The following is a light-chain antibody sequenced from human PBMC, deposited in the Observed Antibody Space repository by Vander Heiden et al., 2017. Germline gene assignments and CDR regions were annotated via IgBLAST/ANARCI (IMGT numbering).Light chain of an antibody. CDR1: SSNIGSNT. CDR3: AAWEDRLNGWV. Sequence: QSVLTQPPSASGTPGQRVTISCSGSSSNIGSNTVNWYQQLPGTAHKLLIDSKNQRPSGVPDRLARYKPCNSDSRAIRGLQSEEEAESSWAAWEDRLNGWVVGGGNKLTVL. J-gene: IGLJ2*01. CDR2: SKN. V-gene: IGLV1-44*01.